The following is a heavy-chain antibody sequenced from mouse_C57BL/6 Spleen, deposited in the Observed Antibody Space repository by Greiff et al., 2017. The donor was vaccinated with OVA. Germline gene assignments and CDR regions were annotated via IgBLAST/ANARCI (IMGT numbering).Heavy chain of an antibody. CDR1: GFTFSDYG. D-gene: IGHD2-3*01. CDR2: ISSGSSTI. CDR3: AREGDGYYAMDY. J-gene: IGHJ4*01. Sequence: DVQLVESGGGLVKPGGSLKLSCAASGFTFSDYGMHWVRQAPEKGLEWVAYISSGSSTIYYADTVKGRFTISRDNAKNTLFLQMTSLRSEDTAMYYCAREGDGYYAMDYWGQGTSVTVSS. V-gene: IGHV5-17*01.